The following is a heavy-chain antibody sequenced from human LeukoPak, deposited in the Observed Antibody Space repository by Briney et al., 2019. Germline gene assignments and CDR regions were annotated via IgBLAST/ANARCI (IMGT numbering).Heavy chain of an antibody. CDR1: GYTFTGYY. CDR2: INPNSGGT. V-gene: IGHV1-2*02. Sequence: ASVKVSCKASGYTFTGYYMHWVRQAPGQGLEWMGWINPNSGGTNYAQKFQGRVTMTRDTSISTAYMELSRLRSDDTAVYYCARDRGYDYDSSGTTELDHWGQGTLVTVSS. J-gene: IGHJ4*02. D-gene: IGHD3-22*01. CDR3: ARDRGYDYDSSGTTELDH.